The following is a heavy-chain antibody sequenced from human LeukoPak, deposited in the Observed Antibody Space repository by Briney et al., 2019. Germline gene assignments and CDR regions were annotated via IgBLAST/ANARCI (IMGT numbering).Heavy chain of an antibody. CDR2: ISSSGSTM. J-gene: IGHJ4*02. D-gene: IGHD5-18*01. CDR3: ARVWDGYSGEDY. Sequence: GGSLRLSCAASGFTFSNYNMIWGRQAPGKGLECVSYISSSGSTMHYADSVRGRFTISRDNAKKSLYLQMNSLRAEDTGVYYCARVWDGYSGEDYWGQGTLVTVSS. V-gene: IGHV3-48*01. CDR1: GFTFSNYN.